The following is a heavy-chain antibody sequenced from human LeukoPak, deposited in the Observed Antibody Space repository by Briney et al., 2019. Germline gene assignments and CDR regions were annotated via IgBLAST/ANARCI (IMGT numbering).Heavy chain of an antibody. CDR2: IYYSGST. CDR1: GGSISSYY. D-gene: IGHD1-1*01. CDR3: ARGGGWGNWNDAVDY. J-gene: IGHJ4*02. Sequence: SETLSLTCTVSGGSISSYYWSWIRQPPGKGLEWIGYIYYSGSTNYNPSLKSRVTISVDTSKNQFSLKVNSVTAADTAVYYCARGGGWGNWNDAVDYWGQGTLVTVSS. V-gene: IGHV4-59*01.